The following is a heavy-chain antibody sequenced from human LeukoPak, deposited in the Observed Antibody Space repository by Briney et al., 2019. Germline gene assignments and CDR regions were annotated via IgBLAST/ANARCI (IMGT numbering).Heavy chain of an antibody. CDR1: GFTFSSYW. D-gene: IGHD2-21*02. J-gene: IGHJ3*02. V-gene: IGHV3-74*01. Sequence: QPGGSLTLSCAASGFTFSSYWMDWVRHAPGKGLVWVSGINSDGRMTRYAESVKGRFTISRDNAKNTLYLQMNSLRAEDTSVYYCARVGSTDSPHAFDIWGQGTMVTVSS. CDR2: INSDGRMT. CDR3: ARVGSTDSPHAFDI.